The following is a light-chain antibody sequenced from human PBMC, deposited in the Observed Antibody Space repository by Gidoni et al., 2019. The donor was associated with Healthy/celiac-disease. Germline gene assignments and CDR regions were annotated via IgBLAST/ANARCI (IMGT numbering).Light chain of an antibody. CDR3: QSYDSSLSGSV. CDR2: GTS. V-gene: IGLV1-40*01. CDR1: SANIVAGYD. Sequence: SVLTQPPSVSGAPRQRVPISCTGSSANIVAGYDVHCYQQLPGTAPTLLIYGTSNRPSGVPDRFSGCKSGTSASLAITGVQAEDEADYYCQSYDSSLSGSVFGGGTKLTVL. J-gene: IGLJ2*01.